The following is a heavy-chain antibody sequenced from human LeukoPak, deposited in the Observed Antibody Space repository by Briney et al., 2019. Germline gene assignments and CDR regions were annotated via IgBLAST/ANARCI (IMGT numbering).Heavy chain of an antibody. D-gene: IGHD2-2*01. J-gene: IGHJ4*02. CDR3: ARDSRSHCGTDACYGPYFDY. CDR2: IRGSGTTI. CDR1: GFTFSTSS. V-gene: IGHV3-48*01. Sequence: GGSLRLSCAASGFTFSTSSMNWVRQAPGKGLEWISYIRGSGTTIYSADSVKGRFTISRDNARNLLYLQMDSLRAEDTAVYFCARDSRSHCGTDACYGPYFDYWGQGTLVTVSS.